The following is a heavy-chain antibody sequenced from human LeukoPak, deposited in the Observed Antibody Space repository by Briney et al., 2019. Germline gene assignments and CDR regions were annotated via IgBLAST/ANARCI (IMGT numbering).Heavy chain of an antibody. CDR2: ISSSGSTI. D-gene: IGHD2-15*01. Sequence: GGSLRLSCAASGFTLSSYWMSWVRQAPGKGLEWVSYISSSGSTIYYADSVKGRFTISRDNAKNSLYLQMNSLRAEDTAVYYCPKFYSRGVVVAATPDHYWGQGTLVTVSS. V-gene: IGHV3-48*03. CDR3: PKFYSRGVVVAATPDHY. CDR1: GFTLSSYW. J-gene: IGHJ4*02.